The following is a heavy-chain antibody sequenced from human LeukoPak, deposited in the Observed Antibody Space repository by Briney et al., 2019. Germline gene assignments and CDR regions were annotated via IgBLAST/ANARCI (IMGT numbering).Heavy chain of an antibody. Sequence: GASVKVSCKASGYTITGYYMHWVRQAPGQGLEWMGWINPNSGGTNYAQKFQGRVTMTRDTSISTAYMELSRLRSDDTAVYYCARVGRIAAAGNWFDPWGQGTLVTVSS. D-gene: IGHD6-13*01. CDR3: ARVGRIAAAGNWFDP. J-gene: IGHJ5*02. V-gene: IGHV1-2*02. CDR2: INPNSGGT. CDR1: GYTITGYY.